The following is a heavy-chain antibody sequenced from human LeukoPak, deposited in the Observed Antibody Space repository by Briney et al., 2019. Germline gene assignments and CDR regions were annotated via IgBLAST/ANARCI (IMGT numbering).Heavy chain of an antibody. D-gene: IGHD6-13*01. V-gene: IGHV1-69*13. J-gene: IGHJ4*02. CDR3: ARWAGDSSAWYPALFDY. Sequence: SVKVSCKASGGTFSNHAISWVRQAPGQGLEWMGVIIPISGTANYAQKFQGRVTITADASTSTVYMEMSSLTSDDTAVYYCARWAGDSSAWYPALFDYWGQGTLVTVSS. CDR2: IIPISGTA. CDR1: GGTFSNHA.